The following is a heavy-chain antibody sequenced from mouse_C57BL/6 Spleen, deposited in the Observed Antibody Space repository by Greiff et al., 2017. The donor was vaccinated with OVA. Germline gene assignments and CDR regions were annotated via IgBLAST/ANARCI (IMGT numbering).Heavy chain of an antibody. V-gene: IGHV14-4*01. D-gene: IGHD2-1*01. CDR1: GFNIKDDY. CDR2: IDPENGDT. Sequence: VQLQQSGAELVRPGASVKLSCTASGFNIKDDYMHWVKQRTEQGLEWIGWIDPENGDTEYASKFQGKATITADTSSNKAYLQLSSLTSEDTAVYYCTGGNYSFAYWGQGTLVTVSA. CDR3: TGGNYSFAY. J-gene: IGHJ3*01.